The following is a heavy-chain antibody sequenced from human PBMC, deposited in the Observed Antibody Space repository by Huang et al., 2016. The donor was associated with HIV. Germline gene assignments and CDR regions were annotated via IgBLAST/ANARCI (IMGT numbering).Heavy chain of an antibody. CDR3: ATKTAAMDI. Sequence: VESGGRLVQPGGSLRLSCVGSTFTFGAYWMSWVRQSRGKGLEWVANIKQDESEKDYVESVKGRFNISRDNAKKVLFLEMNNVRVEDTATYYCATKTAAMDIWGQGTTVTVS. D-gene: IGHD1-7*01. V-gene: IGHV3-7*01. CDR1: TFTFGAYW. CDR2: IKQDESEK. J-gene: IGHJ6*02.